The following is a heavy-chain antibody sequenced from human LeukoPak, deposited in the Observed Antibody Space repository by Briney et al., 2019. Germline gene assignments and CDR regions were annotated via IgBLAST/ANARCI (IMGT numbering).Heavy chain of an antibody. CDR1: GFTFSSYA. V-gene: IGHV3-23*01. J-gene: IGHJ4*02. D-gene: IGHD2-15*01. CDR2: ISGSGGST. Sequence: GGSLRLSCAASGFTFSSYAVSWVRQAPGKGLEWVSAISGSGGSTYYADSVKGRFTISRDNSKNTLYLQMNSLRAEDTAVYYCAKDQAATTYYFDYWGQGTLVSVSS. CDR3: AKDQAATTYYFDY.